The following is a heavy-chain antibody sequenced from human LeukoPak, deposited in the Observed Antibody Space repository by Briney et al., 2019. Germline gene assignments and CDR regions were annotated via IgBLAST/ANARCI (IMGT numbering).Heavy chain of an antibody. CDR1: GGSIGSYY. D-gene: IGHD2-15*01. CDR3: ARQGSHWYFDI. J-gene: IGHJ2*01. Sequence: SETLSLTCTVSGGSIGSYYWSWIRQPPGKGLEWIGYIYYRGSTSSIPSLKSRVTLSVDTSKNQFSLKLSSVTAADTAVYYCARQGSHWYFDIWGRGTLFTVSS. V-gene: IGHV4-59*01. CDR2: IYYRGST.